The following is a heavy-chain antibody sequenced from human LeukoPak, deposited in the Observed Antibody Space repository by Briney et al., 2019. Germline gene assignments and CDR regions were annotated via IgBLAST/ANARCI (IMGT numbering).Heavy chain of an antibody. CDR3: ARDPYCSGGSCYRYYYMDV. CDR2: INSSSSYI. D-gene: IGHD2-15*01. Sequence: GGSLRLSCAASGFTFSSYSMNWVRQAPGKGLEWVSSINSSSSYIYYADSVKGRFTISRDNAKNSLYLQMNSLRAEDTAVYYCARDPYCSGGSCYRYYYMDVWGKGTTVTVSS. V-gene: IGHV3-21*01. CDR1: GFTFSSYS. J-gene: IGHJ6*03.